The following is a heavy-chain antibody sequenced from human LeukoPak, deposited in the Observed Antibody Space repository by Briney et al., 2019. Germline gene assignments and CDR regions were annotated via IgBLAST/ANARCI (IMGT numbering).Heavy chain of an antibody. J-gene: IGHJ4*02. D-gene: IGHD6-6*01. V-gene: IGHV4-4*09. Sequence: SETLSLTCIVSGGSISSYYWSWIRQPPGRGLEWIGYIHTSGSTNYNPSLKSRVTISVDTSEDQFSLKLSSVTAADTAVYFCARLTRLSTSPDRYYFDYWGQGTLVTVS. CDR1: GGSISSYY. CDR2: IHTSGST. CDR3: ARLTRLSTSPDRYYFDY.